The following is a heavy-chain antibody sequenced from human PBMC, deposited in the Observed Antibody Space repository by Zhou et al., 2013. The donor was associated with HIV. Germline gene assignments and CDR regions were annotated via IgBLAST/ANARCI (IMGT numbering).Heavy chain of an antibody. CDR2: IRPVYGAR. CDR1: GGTLSPNS. Sequence: QVQLVQSGAEVRKPGSSVKVSCKASGGTLSPNSISWVRQAPGQGLEWMGWIRPVYGARNYARRFQGRINFDRDIYRENAYMDLSGLKSDDTAVYFCARGGGDGRDWHLDTWGQGTPVIVSS. CDR3: ARGGGDGRDWHLDT. V-gene: IGHV1-69*05. D-gene: IGHD1-7*01. J-gene: IGHJ5*02.